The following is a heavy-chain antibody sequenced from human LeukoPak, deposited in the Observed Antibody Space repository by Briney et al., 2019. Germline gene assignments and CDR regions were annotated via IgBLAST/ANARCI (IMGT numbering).Heavy chain of an antibody. V-gene: IGHV4-59*01. CDR1: GGSISSYY. J-gene: IGHJ4*02. Sequence: SETLSLTCTVSGGSISSYYWSWIRQPPGKGLEWIGFIFYSGTTNYNPSLKSRVTISVDTSKNQFSLKLSSVTAADTAVYYCAIHPYCGGDCYSFDYWGQGTLVTVSS. D-gene: IGHD2-21*02. CDR3: AIHPYCGGDCYSFDY. CDR2: IFYSGTT.